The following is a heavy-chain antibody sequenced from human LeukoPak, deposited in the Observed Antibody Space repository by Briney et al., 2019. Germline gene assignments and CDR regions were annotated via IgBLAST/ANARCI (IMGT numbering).Heavy chain of an antibody. CDR3: AKDQEDYGSGSYYNEVGELDH. V-gene: IGHV3-21*04. J-gene: IGHJ4*02. Sequence: TAGGSLRLSCAASGFTFSSYSMNWVRQAPGKGLEWVSSISSSSSYIYYADSVKGRFTISRDNAKNSLYLQMNSLRAEDAAVYYCAKDQEDYGSGSYYNEVGELDHWGQGTLVTVSS. D-gene: IGHD3-10*01. CDR2: ISSSSSYI. CDR1: GFTFSSYS.